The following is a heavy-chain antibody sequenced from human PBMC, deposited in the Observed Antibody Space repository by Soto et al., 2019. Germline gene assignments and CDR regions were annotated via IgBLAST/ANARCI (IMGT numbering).Heavy chain of an antibody. Sequence: QVQLQQSGPGLVKPSETLSLTCTVSGGSIRSYYWSWIRQPAGKALEWIGRIYTSGTTNYNPSLKSRVTILLDTSKKQFSLDLSPVTDADTAVYYCAREGSSGFGMDVWGQGTTVTVSS. V-gene: IGHV4-4*07. CDR2: IYTSGTT. CDR3: AREGSSGFGMDV. CDR1: GGSIRSYY. D-gene: IGHD6-25*01. J-gene: IGHJ6*02.